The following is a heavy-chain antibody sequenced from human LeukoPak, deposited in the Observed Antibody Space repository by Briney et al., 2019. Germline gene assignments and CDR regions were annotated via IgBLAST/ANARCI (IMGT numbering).Heavy chain of an antibody. Sequence: KTSETLSLTCAVYGGSFSGYYWSWIRQPPGKGLEWIGEINHSGSTNYNPSLKSRVTISVDTSKNQFSLKLSSVTAAGTAVYYCARGRSGIRYFDWLLRYFDYWGQGTLVTVSS. CDR1: GGSFSGYY. D-gene: IGHD3-9*01. CDR2: INHSGST. J-gene: IGHJ4*02. V-gene: IGHV4-34*01. CDR3: ARGRSGIRYFDWLLRYFDY.